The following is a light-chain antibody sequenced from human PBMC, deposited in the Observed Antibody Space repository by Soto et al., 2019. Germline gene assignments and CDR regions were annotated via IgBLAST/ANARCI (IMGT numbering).Light chain of an antibody. CDR3: QQYNAWPGT. Sequence: EIVMTRSPATLSVSPGGRATLSCRASQTISNNLAWYQQKPGQGPRLLIYVASTRATNIPARFSGSGSGTQFTLTISSLQSEDFGTYYCQQYNAWPGTFGQGTKVEIK. V-gene: IGKV3-15*01. J-gene: IGKJ1*01. CDR2: VAS. CDR1: QTISNN.